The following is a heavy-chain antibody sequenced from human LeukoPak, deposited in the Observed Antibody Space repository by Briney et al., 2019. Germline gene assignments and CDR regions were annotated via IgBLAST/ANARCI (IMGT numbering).Heavy chain of an antibody. CDR2: ISSSSSTI. CDR3: ARDEAGVVTAMYYYYYGMDV. J-gene: IGHJ6*02. D-gene: IGHD2-21*02. CDR1: GFTFSSYS. V-gene: IGHV3-48*04. Sequence: PGGSLRLSCAASGFTFSSYSMNWVRQAPGKGLEWVSYISSSSSTIYYADSVKGRFTISRDNAKNSLYLQMNSLRAEDTAVYYCARDEAGVVTAMYYYYYGMDVWGQGTTVTVSS.